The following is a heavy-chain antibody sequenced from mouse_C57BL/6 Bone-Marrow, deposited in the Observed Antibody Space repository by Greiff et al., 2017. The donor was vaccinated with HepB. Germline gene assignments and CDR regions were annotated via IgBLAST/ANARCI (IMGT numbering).Heavy chain of an antibody. CDR2: IDPSDSET. J-gene: IGHJ4*01. V-gene: IGHV1-52*01. Sequence: QVQLQQSGAELVRPGSSVKLSCKASGYTFTSYWMHWVKQRPIQGLEWIGNIDPSDSETHYNQKFKDKATLTVDKSSSTAYMQLSSLTSEDSAVYYCARRGYRSSYGNYAMDYWGQGTSVTVSS. D-gene: IGHD1-1*01. CDR3: ARRGYRSSYGNYAMDY. CDR1: GYTFTSYW.